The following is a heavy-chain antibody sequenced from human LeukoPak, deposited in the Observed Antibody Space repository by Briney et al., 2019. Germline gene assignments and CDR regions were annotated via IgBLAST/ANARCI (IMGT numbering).Heavy chain of an antibody. D-gene: IGHD3-16*01. CDR3: TRDSLAWGASDY. CDR1: GYTFTDNY. Sequence: GASVRVSRKTSGYTFTDNYMHWVRQAPGKGLEWMGFMNSKDGGTEYAQKFQGRVTMTRDTSIRTAYMDLSRLTFDDTAVYFCTRDSLAWGASDYWGQGTLVTVSS. J-gene: IGHJ4*02. V-gene: IGHV1-2*02. CDR2: MNSKDGGT.